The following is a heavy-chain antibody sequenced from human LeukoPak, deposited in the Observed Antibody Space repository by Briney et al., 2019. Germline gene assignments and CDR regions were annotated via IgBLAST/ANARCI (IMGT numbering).Heavy chain of an antibody. D-gene: IGHD4-23*01. CDR3: ARWTTVVTRGFDY. CDR2: IYYSGST. Sequence: PSETLSLTCTVSGGSISSSSYYWGWIRQPPGKGLEWIGSIYYSGSTYYNPSLKSRVTISVDTSKNQFSLKLSSVTAADTAVYYCARWTTVVTRGFDYWGQGTLVTVSS. V-gene: IGHV4-39*07. J-gene: IGHJ4*02. CDR1: GGSISSSSYY.